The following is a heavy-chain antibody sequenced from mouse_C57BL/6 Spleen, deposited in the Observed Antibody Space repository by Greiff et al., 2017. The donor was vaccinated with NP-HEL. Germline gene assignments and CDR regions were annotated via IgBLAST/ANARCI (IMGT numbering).Heavy chain of an antibody. CDR3: ARTDYYGSSTPYWYFDV. D-gene: IGHD1-1*01. CDR2: IYPGSGST. J-gene: IGHJ1*03. V-gene: IGHV1-55*01. CDR1: GYTFTSYW. Sequence: QVQLQQPGAELVKPGASVKMSCKASGYTFTSYWITWVKQRPGQGLEWIGDIYPGSGSTNYNEKFKSKATLTVDTSSSTAYMQLSSLTSEDSAVYYCARTDYYGSSTPYWYFDVWGTGTTVTVSS.